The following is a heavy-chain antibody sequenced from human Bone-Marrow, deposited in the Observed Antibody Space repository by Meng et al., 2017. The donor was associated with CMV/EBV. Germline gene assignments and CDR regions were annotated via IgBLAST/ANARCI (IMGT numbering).Heavy chain of an antibody. V-gene: IGHV1-2*02. D-gene: IGHD3-16*01. CDR2: INPNSGGT. CDR1: GYTFTGYY. CDR3: ARGGSGYHDYDMDV. Sequence: ASVKVSCKASGYTFTGYYMNWVRQAPGQGLEWMGWINPNSGGTNYAQKFQGRVTMTRDTSISTAYMELSSLRSDDTAGYYCARGGSGYHDYDMDVWGQGTMVTVSS. J-gene: IGHJ6*02.